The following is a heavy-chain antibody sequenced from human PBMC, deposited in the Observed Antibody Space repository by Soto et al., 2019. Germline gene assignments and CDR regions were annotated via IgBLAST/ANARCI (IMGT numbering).Heavy chain of an antibody. CDR1: GFPFSSYA. CDR3: AKSLSASPNYFFDL. J-gene: IGHJ4*02. Sequence: AGGSLRVSCAASGFPFSSYAMTWVRQTPGKGLEWVSGISGSGGITYYADSVKGRFTISRDNSNNTLFLQMHSLRADDTAVYYCAKSLSASPNYFFDLWGQGTPVTVSS. CDR2: ISGSGGIT. V-gene: IGHV3-23*01. D-gene: IGHD1-1*01.